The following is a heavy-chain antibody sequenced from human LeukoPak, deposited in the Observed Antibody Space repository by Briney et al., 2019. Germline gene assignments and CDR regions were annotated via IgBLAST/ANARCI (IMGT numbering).Heavy chain of an antibody. CDR2: IYPGNSNT. CDR3: ARGPDVAVAGASDY. CDR1: GYSFTTYW. Sequence: GQSLRISCKGSGYSFTTYWIGWVRQMPGKGLEWMGIIYPGNSNTRYSPSFQGQVTISADKSISTAYLQWSSLKASDTAMYYCARGPDVAVAGASDYWGQGTLVTVSS. V-gene: IGHV5-51*01. D-gene: IGHD6-19*01. J-gene: IGHJ4*02.